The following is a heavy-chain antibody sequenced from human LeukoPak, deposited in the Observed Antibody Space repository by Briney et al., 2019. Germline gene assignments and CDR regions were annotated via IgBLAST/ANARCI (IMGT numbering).Heavy chain of an antibody. Sequence: SETLSLTCTVSGGSISSYYWSWIRQPPGKGLEWIGEINHSGSTNYNPSLKSRVTISVDTSKNQFSLKLSSVTAADTAVYYCARGPIITMSDWYFDLWGRGTLVTVSS. V-gene: IGHV4-34*01. CDR1: GGSISSYY. CDR2: INHSGST. CDR3: ARGPIITMSDWYFDL. J-gene: IGHJ2*01. D-gene: IGHD3-10*02.